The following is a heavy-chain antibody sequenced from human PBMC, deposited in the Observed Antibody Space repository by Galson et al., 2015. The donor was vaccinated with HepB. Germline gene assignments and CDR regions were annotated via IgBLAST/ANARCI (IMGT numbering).Heavy chain of an antibody. J-gene: IGHJ4*02. Sequence: SLRLSCAASGFTFSSYAMHWVRQAPGKGLEWVAVISYDGSNKYYADSVKGRFTISRDNSKNTLYLQMNNLRAEDTAVYYCASRGVVTPYSLDYWGQGTLVSVSS. CDR1: GFTFSSYA. V-gene: IGHV3-30*04. CDR3: ASRGVVTPYSLDY. D-gene: IGHD2-15*01. CDR2: ISYDGSNK.